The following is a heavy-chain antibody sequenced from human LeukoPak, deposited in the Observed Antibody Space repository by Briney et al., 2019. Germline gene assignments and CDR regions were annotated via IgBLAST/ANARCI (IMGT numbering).Heavy chain of an antibody. CDR1: GFTFSTYA. CDR3: ARDRLTTVTTFHFDY. Sequence: GVSPRLSCAASGFTFSTYAMHWLRQAPGKGLEWVAVIWSDSTNKYYADSVRGRFTISRDNSKTTLYLQMSSLRAEDTAMYYCARDRLTTVTTFHFDYWGQGTLVTVSS. V-gene: IGHV3-33*01. J-gene: IGHJ4*02. D-gene: IGHD4-17*01. CDR2: IWSDSTNK.